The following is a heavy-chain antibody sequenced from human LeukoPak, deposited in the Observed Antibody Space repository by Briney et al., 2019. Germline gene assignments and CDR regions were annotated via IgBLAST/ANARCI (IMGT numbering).Heavy chain of an antibody. D-gene: IGHD1-26*01. CDR3: ARVGRTFPFDY. Sequence: PSETLSLTCTVSGDSISTSYYWGWIRQPPGQGLEWIGSIFHSGSTYYNPSLKSRVTISVDTSKNQFSLKLSSVTAADTAVYYCARVGRTFPFDYWGQGTLVTVSS. J-gene: IGHJ4*02. V-gene: IGHV4-38-2*02. CDR2: IFHSGST. CDR1: GDSISTSYY.